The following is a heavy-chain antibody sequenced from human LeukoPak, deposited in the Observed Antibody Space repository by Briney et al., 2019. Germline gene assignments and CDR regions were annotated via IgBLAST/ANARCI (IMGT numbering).Heavy chain of an antibody. D-gene: IGHD6-19*01. CDR2: IYSGGST. Sequence: PGGSLRLSCAASGFTVSNYYMSWVRQAPGKGLEWVSLIYSGGSTYYADSVKGRFTISRDNSKNTLYLQMNSLRAEDTAVYYCARALGGWSAYYFDYWGQGTLVTVSS. J-gene: IGHJ4*02. V-gene: IGHV3-66*01. CDR1: GFTVSNYY. CDR3: ARALGGWSAYYFDY.